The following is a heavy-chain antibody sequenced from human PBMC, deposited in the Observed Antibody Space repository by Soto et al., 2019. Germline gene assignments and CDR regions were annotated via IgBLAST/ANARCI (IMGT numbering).Heavy chain of an antibody. J-gene: IGHJ4*02. D-gene: IGHD3-10*01. CDR3: AADVHYYASDY. Sequence: QVLLVESGGGLVNPGGSLRLSCATAGFTFSDHYMTWIRQAPGKGLEWISYISGSGRDTYYADSVKGRFTVSRDNAKNSLYLQMSSLRAEDTAVYYCAADVHYYASDYWGKGTLVTVSS. CDR2: ISGSGRDT. CDR1: GFTFSDHY. V-gene: IGHV3-11*01.